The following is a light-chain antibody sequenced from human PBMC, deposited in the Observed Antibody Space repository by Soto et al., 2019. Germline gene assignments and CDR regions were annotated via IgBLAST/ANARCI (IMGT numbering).Light chain of an antibody. CDR1: QRVDIN. CDR3: QQYDKWPLT. Sequence: EIVMTQSPATLSVSPGERATLSCRASQRVDINLAWYQQKPGQAPRLLIFGASTRATGIPARFSGSGSGTDFTLTITSLQSEDFRVYFCQQYDKWPLTFGGGTKVEIK. V-gene: IGKV3D-15*01. J-gene: IGKJ4*01. CDR2: GAS.